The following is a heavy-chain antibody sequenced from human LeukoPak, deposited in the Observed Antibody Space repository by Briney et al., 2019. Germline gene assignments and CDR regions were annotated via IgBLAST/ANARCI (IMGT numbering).Heavy chain of an antibody. CDR3: ARGRYSAGDNWFDP. CDR2: FHYTGST. V-gene: IGHV4-59*01. CDR1: GGSITSSY. J-gene: IGHJ5*02. D-gene: IGHD3-9*01. Sequence: SETLSLTCTVSGGSITSSYWSWIRQSPGKGLEWIGYFHYTGSTNYNPSLKSRVTMLIDTSKNQFSLKLSSVTAADTAVYYCARGRYSAGDNWFDPWGQGTLVTVSS.